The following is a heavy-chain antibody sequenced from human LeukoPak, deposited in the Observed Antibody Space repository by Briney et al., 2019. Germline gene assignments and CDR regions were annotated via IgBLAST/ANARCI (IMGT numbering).Heavy chain of an antibody. CDR1: GFSFSSYA. V-gene: IGHV3-74*01. D-gene: IGHD5-18*01. CDR3: AREGRGYSYAFEY. J-gene: IGHJ4*02. CDR2: INSDGSST. Sequence: GGSLRLSCAVSGFSFSSYAMHWVRQAPGKGLVWVSRINSDGSSTTYADSVKGRFTISRDNGQNTLYLQMNSLRAEDTAVYYCAREGRGYSYAFEYWGQGTLVTVSS.